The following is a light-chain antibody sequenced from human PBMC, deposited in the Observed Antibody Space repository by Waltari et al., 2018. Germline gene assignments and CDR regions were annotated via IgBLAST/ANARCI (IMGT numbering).Light chain of an antibody. Sequence: IVLTQSPLSLPVTPGEPASISCRSSQSLLHTNGYTYLDWYLQKPGHSPQLLIYLGSDRAPGVPDRFSGGGSGTYFTLNISRVEGEDVGVYYCMQALQAPSFGQGTRLEIK. CDR1: QSLLHTNGYTY. CDR2: LGS. V-gene: IGKV2-28*01. J-gene: IGKJ5*01. CDR3: MQALQAPS.